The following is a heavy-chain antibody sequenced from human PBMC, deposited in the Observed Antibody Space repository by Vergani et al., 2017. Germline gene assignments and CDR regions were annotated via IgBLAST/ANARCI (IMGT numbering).Heavy chain of an antibody. Sequence: EVQLVESGGGLVQPGGSLRLSCAASGFTFSSYWMSWVRQAPGKGLEGVANIKQDGSEKYYVDSVKGRFTISRDNAKNSLYLQMNSLRAEDTAVYYCARRAGVRGVIANYAFDIWGQGTMVTVSS. V-gene: IGHV3-7*04. CDR3: ARRAGVRGVIANYAFDI. J-gene: IGHJ3*02. CDR2: IKQDGSEK. CDR1: GFTFSSYW. D-gene: IGHD3-10*01.